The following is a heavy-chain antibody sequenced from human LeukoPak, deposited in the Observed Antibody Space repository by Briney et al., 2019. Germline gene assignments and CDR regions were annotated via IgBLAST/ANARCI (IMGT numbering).Heavy chain of an antibody. V-gene: IGHV3-9*03. CDR1: GFTFDDYA. Sequence: GGSLRLSCGASGFTFDDYAMHWVRQAPGKGLEWVSGISWNSATTGYADSVRGRFTISRDNAKNSLYLQMNSLRAEDMALYYCAKDIDSSGYYHGGFDYWGQGTLVTVSS. D-gene: IGHD3-22*01. CDR3: AKDIDSSGYYHGGFDY. J-gene: IGHJ4*02. CDR2: ISWNSATT.